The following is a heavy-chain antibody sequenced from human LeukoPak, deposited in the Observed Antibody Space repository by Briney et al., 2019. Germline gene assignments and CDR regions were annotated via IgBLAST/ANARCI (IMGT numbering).Heavy chain of an antibody. J-gene: IGHJ4*02. CDR1: GGSISSYY. V-gene: IGHV4-4*07. CDR2: IYTSGST. D-gene: IGHD3-16*01. Sequence: PSETLSLTCTVSGGSISSYYWSWIRQPAGKGLEWIGRIYTSGSTNYNPSLKSRVTISVDKSKSQFSLQLSSVTAADTAVYYCARVGRGDHTWGAYYCDHWGQGTLVTVSS. CDR3: ARVGRGDHTWGAYYCDH.